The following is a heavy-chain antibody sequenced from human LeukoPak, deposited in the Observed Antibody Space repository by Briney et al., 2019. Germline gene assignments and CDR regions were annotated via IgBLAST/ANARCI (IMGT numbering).Heavy chain of an antibody. CDR3: ARGAIGVAGTLEN. CDR2: IYYSGST. D-gene: IGHD6-19*01. V-gene: IGHV4-31*03. Sequence: SETLSLTCTVSGGSISSGGYSWSWIRQHPGKGLEWIGYIYYSGSTYYNPSLRSRVTISLDTSKNQFSLRLSSVTAADTAVYYCARGAIGVAGTLENWGQGTLVTVSS. CDR1: GGSISSGGYS. J-gene: IGHJ4*02.